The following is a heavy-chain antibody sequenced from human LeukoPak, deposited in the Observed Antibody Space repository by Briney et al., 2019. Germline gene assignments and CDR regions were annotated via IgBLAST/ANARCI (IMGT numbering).Heavy chain of an antibody. CDR3: ARVPLLRFLDAFDI. CDR1: GFTFSSYS. Sequence: PGGSLRLSCAASGFTFSSYSMNWVRQAPGKGLEWVSSISSSSSYIYYADSVKGRFTISRDNAKNSLYLQMNSLRAEDTAVYYCARVPLLRFLDAFDIWGQGTMVILSS. CDR2: ISSSSSYI. D-gene: IGHD3-3*01. J-gene: IGHJ3*02. V-gene: IGHV3-21*01.